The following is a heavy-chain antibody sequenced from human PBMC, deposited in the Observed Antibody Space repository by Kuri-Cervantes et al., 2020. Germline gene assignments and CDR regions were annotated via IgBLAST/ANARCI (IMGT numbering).Heavy chain of an antibody. D-gene: IGHD1-26*01. Sequence: GESLKISCAASGFTFSSYSMNWVRQAPGKGLEWVSSISSSSYIYYADSVKGRFTISRDTSKNTLYLQMGSLGSEDMAMYYCARVGASGAFDIWGQGTMVTVSS. CDR3: ARVGASGAFDI. J-gene: IGHJ3*02. CDR1: GFTFSSYS. CDR2: ISSSSYI. V-gene: IGHV3-21*01.